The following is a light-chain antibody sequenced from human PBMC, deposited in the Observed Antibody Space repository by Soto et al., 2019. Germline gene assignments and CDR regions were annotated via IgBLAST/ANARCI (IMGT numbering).Light chain of an antibody. Sequence: TQSPGTLSLSPGERATLSCRAIQGISSWLAWYQQKPGKAPKLLIYAASSLQSGVPSRFSGSGSGTDFTLTISSLQPEDFATYYCQQANSFPLTFGRGTKVDIK. CDR2: AAS. CDR3: QQANSFPLT. J-gene: IGKJ4*01. CDR1: QGISSW. V-gene: IGKV1-12*01.